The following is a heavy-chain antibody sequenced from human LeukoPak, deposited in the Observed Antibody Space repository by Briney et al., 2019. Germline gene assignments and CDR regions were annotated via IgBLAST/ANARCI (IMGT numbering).Heavy chain of an antibody. CDR3: ASNYYGSGSLDY. V-gene: IGHV4-59*08. J-gene: IGHJ4*02. CDR2: VSYSGST. Sequence: SQTLSLTCTVSGYSINNYYWSWIRQPPGKGLEWIGYVSYSGSTNYNPSLKSRVTISVDTSKNQFSLKVSSVTAADTAVYYCASNYYGSGSLDYWGQGNLVTVSS. D-gene: IGHD3-10*01. CDR1: GYSINNYY.